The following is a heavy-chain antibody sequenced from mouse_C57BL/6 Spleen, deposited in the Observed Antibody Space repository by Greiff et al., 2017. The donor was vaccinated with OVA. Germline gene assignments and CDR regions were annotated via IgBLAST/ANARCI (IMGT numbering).Heavy chain of an antibody. J-gene: IGHJ2*01. CDR3: AREDGYY. D-gene: IGHD2-3*01. Sequence: VQLQQSGPELVKPGASVKISCKASGYAFSSSWMNWVKQRPGKGLEWIGRIYPGDGDTNYNGKFKGKATLTADKSSSTAYMQLSSLTSEDSAVYFCAREDGYYWGQGTTLTVSS. V-gene: IGHV1-82*01. CDR2: IYPGDGDT. CDR1: GYAFSSSW.